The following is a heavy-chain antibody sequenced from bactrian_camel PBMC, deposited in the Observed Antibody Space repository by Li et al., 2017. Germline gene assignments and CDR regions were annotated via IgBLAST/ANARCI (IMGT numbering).Heavy chain of an antibody. Sequence: HVQLVESGVGSVQAGGSLRLSCAASGDISNEHCMGWFRQAPGKAREELAVIDTDGTTRYRDSVEGRFTISQNNAKNTLYLQMNSLNPDDTAMYYCAYERAPHCKAASQGLGLILAFTTAGQGTQVTVSS. V-gene: IGHV3S53*01. CDR1: GDISNEHC. J-gene: IGHJ4*01. D-gene: IGHD1*01. CDR2: IDTDGTT.